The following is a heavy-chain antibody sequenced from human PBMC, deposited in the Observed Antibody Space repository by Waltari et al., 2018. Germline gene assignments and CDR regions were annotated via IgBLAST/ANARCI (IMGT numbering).Heavy chain of an antibody. J-gene: IGHJ6*02. Sequence: QVQLQQWGAGLLKPSETLSLTCAVYGGSFSGYYWSWIRQPPGKGLEWIGEINHSGSTNYNPSLKSRVTISVDTSKNQFSLKLSSVTAADTAVYYCARTAMVFYSYYYGMDVWGQGTTVTVSS. CDR2: INHSGST. CDR1: GGSFSGYY. CDR3: ARTAMVFYSYYYGMDV. D-gene: IGHD5-18*01. V-gene: IGHV4-34*01.